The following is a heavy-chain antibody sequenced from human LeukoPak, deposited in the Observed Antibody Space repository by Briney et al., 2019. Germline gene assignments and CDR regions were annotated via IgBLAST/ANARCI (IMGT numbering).Heavy chain of an antibody. CDR3: ARLDAVVPAAILDYYYYGMDV. V-gene: IGHV1-69*01. J-gene: IGHJ6*02. D-gene: IGHD2-2*02. Sequence: SVKVSCKASGGTFSSYAISWVRQAPGQGLEWMGGIIPIFGTANYAQKFQGRVTITADESTSTAYMELSSLRSEDTAVYYCARLDAVVPAAILDYYYYGMDVWGQGTTVTVSS. CDR2: IIPIFGTA. CDR1: GGTFSSYA.